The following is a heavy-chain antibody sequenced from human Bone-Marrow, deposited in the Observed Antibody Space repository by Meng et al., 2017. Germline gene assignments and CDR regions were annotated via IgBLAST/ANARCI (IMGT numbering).Heavy chain of an antibody. CDR3: ASFDHIPRRNYFDY. V-gene: IGHV4-30-2*01. D-gene: IGHD2-21*01. Sequence: QLQLQESGSGLVKPSQTLSLTCAVSGGSISSGGYSWSWIRQPPGKGLEWIGYIYHSGSTYYNPSLKSRVTISVDRSKNQFSLKLSSVTAADTAVYYCASFDHIPRRNYFDYWGQGTLVTVSS. CDR2: IYHSGST. J-gene: IGHJ4*02. CDR1: GGSISSGGYS.